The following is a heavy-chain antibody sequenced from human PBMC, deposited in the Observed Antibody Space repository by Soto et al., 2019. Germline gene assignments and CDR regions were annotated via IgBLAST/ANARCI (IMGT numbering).Heavy chain of an antibody. D-gene: IGHD1-26*01. V-gene: IGHV4-61*01. Sequence: PSETLSLTCTVSGGSVSSTSYYWTWIRQPPGKGLEWIGYIHYSGSTNYNPSLKSRVAMSVDTSKNHFSLKLSSVTAADTAVYYCARAWVLLYFDYWGQGALVPASS. CDR1: GGSVSSTSYY. J-gene: IGHJ4*02. CDR3: ARAWVLLYFDY. CDR2: IHYSGST.